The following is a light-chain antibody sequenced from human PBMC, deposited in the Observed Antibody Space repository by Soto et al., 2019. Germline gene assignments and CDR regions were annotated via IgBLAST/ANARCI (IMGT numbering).Light chain of an antibody. J-gene: IGKJ1*01. CDR2: DAS. Sequence: EIVLTQSPATLSLSPGEGATLSCRASQSISSYLAWYQQKPGQAPRLLIYDASSRATGIPARFSGSGSGTDFTLTISSREPEDVAVYYWQQRSDWPPWTFGRGTKVEIK. CDR3: QQRSDWPPWT. V-gene: IGKV3-11*01. CDR1: QSISSY.